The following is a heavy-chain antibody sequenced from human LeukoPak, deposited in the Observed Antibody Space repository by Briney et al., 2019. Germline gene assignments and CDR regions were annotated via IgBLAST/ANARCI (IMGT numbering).Heavy chain of an antibody. J-gene: IGHJ4*02. V-gene: IGHV1-18*01. Sequence: ASVKVSCKASGYTFTNYGISWVRQAPGQGLECMGWISAYNGNTKYVQKFQGRVTMTTDTSTSTAYMELRSLRPDDTAVYYCARDLTHRRNYDNSGYQIVSAFWGQGTLVTVSS. CDR3: ARDLTHRRNYDNSGYQIVSAF. D-gene: IGHD3-22*01. CDR2: ISAYNGNT. CDR1: GYTFTNYG.